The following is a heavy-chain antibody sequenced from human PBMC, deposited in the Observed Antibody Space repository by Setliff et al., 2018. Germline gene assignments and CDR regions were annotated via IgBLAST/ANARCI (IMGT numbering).Heavy chain of an antibody. CDR2: IYTSGGT. Sequence: SETLSLTCTVSGASISSYYWSWIRQPPGKGLEWIGYIYTSGGTNYNPSLKSRVTISVDASKNQFSLKLTSVTAADTAVYYCARYGTEYGDYEVPGDVWGKGTTVTVSS. J-gene: IGHJ6*04. V-gene: IGHV4-4*08. D-gene: IGHD4-17*01. CDR1: GASISSYY. CDR3: ARYGTEYGDYEVPGDV.